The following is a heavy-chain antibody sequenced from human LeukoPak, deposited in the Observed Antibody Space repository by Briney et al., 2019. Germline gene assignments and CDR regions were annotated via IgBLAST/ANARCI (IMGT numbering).Heavy chain of an antibody. CDR2: ICYSGST. CDR1: GGSFSNGRYC. CDR3: ARTAGYSSCFDY. Sequence: SETLSLTCTVSGGSFSNGRYCWGWIRQPPGKGLEWIGSICYSGSTYYNPSLRTRVTISVDTSKNQFSLNLSSVTAADTAVFYCARTAGYSSCFDYWGQGTLVTVSS. D-gene: IGHD6-13*01. J-gene: IGHJ4*02. V-gene: IGHV4-39*01.